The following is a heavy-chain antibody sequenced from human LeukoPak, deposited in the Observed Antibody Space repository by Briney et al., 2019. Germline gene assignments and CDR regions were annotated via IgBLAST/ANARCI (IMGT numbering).Heavy chain of an antibody. Sequence: SETLSLTCTVSGGSISTYSWNWIRQPPGKGLEWIGYIYSSGSTKYNPSLESRVSMSVDMSKNQFSLKLTSVTAADTAVYYCARRGVEMAAIRPDNWFDPWGQGTLVTVSS. CDR3: ARRGVEMAAIRPDNWFDP. D-gene: IGHD5-24*01. V-gene: IGHV4-4*09. CDR1: GGSISTYS. J-gene: IGHJ5*02. CDR2: IYSSGST.